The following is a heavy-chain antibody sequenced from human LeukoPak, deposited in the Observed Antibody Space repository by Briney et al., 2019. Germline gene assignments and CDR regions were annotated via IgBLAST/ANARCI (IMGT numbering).Heavy chain of an antibody. Sequence: GGSLRLSCAASGFTFSSYSMNWVRQAPGKGLEWVSSISSSSYIYYADSVKGRFTISRDNAKNSLYLQMNSLRAEDTAVYYCARFYGPRAFDIWGQGTMVTVSS. CDR1: GFTFSSYS. CDR2: ISSSSYI. CDR3: ARFYGPRAFDI. V-gene: IGHV3-21*01. J-gene: IGHJ3*02. D-gene: IGHD2/OR15-2a*01.